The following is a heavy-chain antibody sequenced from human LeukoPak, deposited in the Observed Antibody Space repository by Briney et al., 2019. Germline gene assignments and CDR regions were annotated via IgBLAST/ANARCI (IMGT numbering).Heavy chain of an antibody. V-gene: IGHV4-61*01. Sequence: PSETLSLTCTVSGGSVSSGGSVSSGRYYWSWIRQPPGKGLEWIGYDSYSGSTNYNPSLHSRVTISIDTSKNQFSLKLSSVTAADTAVYFCARDSFYSGSDYWGQGTLVTVSS. D-gene: IGHD1-26*01. J-gene: IGHJ4*02. CDR2: DSYSGST. CDR3: ARDSFYSGSDY. CDR1: GGSVSSGGSVSSGRYY.